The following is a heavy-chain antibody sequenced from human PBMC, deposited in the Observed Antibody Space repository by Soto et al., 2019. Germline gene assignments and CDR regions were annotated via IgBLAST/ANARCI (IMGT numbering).Heavy chain of an antibody. CDR2: IHYSGDT. CDR3: VRSNPNTKFGVNAPRGMDV. J-gene: IGHJ6*02. V-gene: IGHV4-59*12. D-gene: IGHD3-3*01. CDR1: GASISSDY. Sequence: SLTCTVSGASISSDYWSWVRQPPGRGLEWIAYIHYSGDTNHNPSLKSRVTISIDTSKNQFSLRLSSVTAADTAVYYCVRSNPNTKFGVNAPRGMDVWGLGTTVTVSS.